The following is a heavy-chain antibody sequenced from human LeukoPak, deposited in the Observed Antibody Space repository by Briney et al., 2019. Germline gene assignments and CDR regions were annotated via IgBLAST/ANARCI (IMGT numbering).Heavy chain of an antibody. CDR2: ISGSGGST. D-gene: IGHD3-10*01. J-gene: IGHJ4*02. CDR1: GFTFSSYA. V-gene: IGHV3-23*01. CDR3: AKGKDGSGSYSFDY. Sequence: GALRLSCAASGFTFSSYAMSWVRQAPGKGLEWVSAISGSGGSTYYADSVKGRFTISRDNSKNTLYLQMNSLRAEDTAVYYCAKGKDGSGSYSFDYWGQGTLVTVSS.